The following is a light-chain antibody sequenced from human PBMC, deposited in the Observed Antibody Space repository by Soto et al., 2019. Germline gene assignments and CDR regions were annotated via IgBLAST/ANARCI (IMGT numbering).Light chain of an antibody. CDR2: DVS. V-gene: IGLV2-11*01. Sequence: QSVLTQPRSVSGSPGQSVTISGTGTSRDVGRYSFVSWFQQHPGKAPKLMIYDVSMTPSGVPDRFSGSKSGKTASLTISGLQADDDADYYCRSDAPAYPYVFGTETKVT. CDR1: SRDVGRYSF. J-gene: IGLJ1*01. CDR3: RSDAPAYPYV.